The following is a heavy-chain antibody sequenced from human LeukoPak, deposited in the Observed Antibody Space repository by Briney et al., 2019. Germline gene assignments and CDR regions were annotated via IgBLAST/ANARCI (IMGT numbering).Heavy chain of an antibody. CDR2: ISYSGSA. Sequence: SETLSLTCTVSGGSINNYYWSWIRQPPGKGLEWIGFISYSGSARYNPSLKSRLTMSVGAPKKQSYLELNSVTSADTAIYYCARGLHSGFPSGYSGGFYYMDVWGKGTAVTVSS. CDR3: ARGLHSGFPSGYSGGFYYMDV. J-gene: IGHJ6*03. CDR1: GGSINNYY. V-gene: IGHV4-59*01. D-gene: IGHD3-3*01.